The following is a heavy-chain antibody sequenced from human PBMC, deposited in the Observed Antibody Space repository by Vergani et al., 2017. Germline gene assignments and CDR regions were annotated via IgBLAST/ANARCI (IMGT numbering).Heavy chain of an antibody. CDR1: GFTVSSNY. CDR2: IYSGGST. V-gene: IGHV3-53*01. J-gene: IGHJ4*02. CDR3: ARENYYDSSGYDY. Sequence: EVQLVESGGGLIQPGGSLRLSCAASGFTVSSNYMSWVRQAPGKGLEWVSVIYSGGSTYYAASVKGRFTISRDNSKNTLYLQMSSLRTEDTAVYYCARENYYDSSGYDYWGQGTLVTVSS. D-gene: IGHD3-22*01.